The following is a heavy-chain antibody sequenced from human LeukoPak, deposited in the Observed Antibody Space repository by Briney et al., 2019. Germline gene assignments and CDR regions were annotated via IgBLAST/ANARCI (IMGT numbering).Heavy chain of an antibody. CDR2: IYSGGST. J-gene: IGHJ4*02. CDR1: GFTVSSNY. D-gene: IGHD5-18*01. V-gene: IGHV3-53*01. CDR3: ARRYSYGLFDY. Sequence: GGSLRLSCAASGFTVSSNYMSWVRQAPGKGLEWVSVIYSGGSTYYADSVKGRFTISRDNSKNTLYLQINSLRAEDTAVYYCARRYSYGLFDYWGQGTLVTVSS.